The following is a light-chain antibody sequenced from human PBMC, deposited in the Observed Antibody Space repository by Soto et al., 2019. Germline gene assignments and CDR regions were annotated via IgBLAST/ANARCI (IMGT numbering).Light chain of an antibody. J-gene: IGKJ1*01. V-gene: IGKV3-15*01. CDR1: QSVNTN. CDR3: QQSNNWPRT. Sequence: EIVLTQSPGTLSVSPGESATLSCRASQSVNTNLAWYQQKPGQAPRLLIYRASTRASGVPARFSGSGSGTEFTLTISSLQSQDFAVYYCQQSNNWPRTFGQGTKVDI. CDR2: RAS.